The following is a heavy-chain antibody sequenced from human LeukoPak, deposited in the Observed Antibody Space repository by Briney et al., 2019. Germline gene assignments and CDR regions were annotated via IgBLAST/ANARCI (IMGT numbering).Heavy chain of an antibody. Sequence: GGSLRLSCAASGFTFSIYAMSWVRQAPGKGLEWVSAISGSGGSTYYADSVKGRFTISRDNSKNTLYLQMNSLRAEDTAVYYCAKRRGGSSGWRFDYWGQGTLVTVSS. CDR1: GFTFSIYA. CDR3: AKRRGGSSGWRFDY. J-gene: IGHJ4*02. D-gene: IGHD6-19*01. V-gene: IGHV3-23*01. CDR2: ISGSGGST.